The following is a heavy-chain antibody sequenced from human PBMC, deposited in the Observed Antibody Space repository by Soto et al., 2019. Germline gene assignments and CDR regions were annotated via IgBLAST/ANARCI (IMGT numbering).Heavy chain of an antibody. J-gene: IGHJ6*02. D-gene: IGHD6-13*01. CDR1: GFTFSSYA. V-gene: IGHV3-23*01. CDR3: AKAIASRPGHYYGMDV. CDR2: ISGSDGST. Sequence: EVQLLESGGGLVQPGGSLRLSCAASGFTFSSYAMSWVRQAPGKGLECVSGISGSDGSTYYADYVKGRFTISRDNSKNTLYLQMNSLRDEYTAVYYCAKAIASRPGHYYGMDVWGQGTTVTVSS.